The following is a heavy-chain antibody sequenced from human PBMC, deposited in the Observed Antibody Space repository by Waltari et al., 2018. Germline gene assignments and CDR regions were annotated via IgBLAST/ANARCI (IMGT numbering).Heavy chain of an antibody. D-gene: IGHD3-3*01. V-gene: IGHV3-7*01. CDR2: IKEDGTQK. CDR1: GFAFSTYW. J-gene: IGHJ4*02. Sequence: EVQLVDSGGGLVQPGGSLRRSCAASGFAFSTYWLTWVRQAPGKGLEWVAGIKEDGTQKYYVDSVKGRFTISRDNTKNSLYLQMNSLRPEDTAVYYCVRIRDDFWSGGDYFDYWGQGTLVTVSS. CDR3: VRIRDDFWSGGDYFDY.